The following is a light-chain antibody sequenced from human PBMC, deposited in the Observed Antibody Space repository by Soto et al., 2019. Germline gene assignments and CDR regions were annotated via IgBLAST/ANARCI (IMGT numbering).Light chain of an antibody. CDR1: QSVRSSY. CDR2: DAT. J-gene: IGKJ1*01. CDR3: QHYGSSPWT. V-gene: IGKV3-20*01. Sequence: EIVLTQSPGTLSLSPGERATLSCRASQSVRSSYLAWYQQNPGQPPRLLIYDATNRATGIPDRFSGSGSGTDFTLTISRLEPEDFAVYYYQHYGSSPWTFGQGTKVEIK.